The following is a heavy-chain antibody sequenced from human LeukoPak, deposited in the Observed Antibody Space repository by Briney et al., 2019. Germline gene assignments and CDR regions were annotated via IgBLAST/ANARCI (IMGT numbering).Heavy chain of an antibody. CDR1: GFTFISYA. Sequence: GGSLRLSCAASGFTFISYAIHWVRQAPGKGLEWVAVISFHGTDSFYADSVKGRFTISRDNSKNTLYLQMSSLRTEDTAVYYCASPGVSDFWGQGTLVTVSS. CDR2: ISFHGTDS. D-gene: IGHD3-10*01. CDR3: ASPGVSDF. J-gene: IGHJ4*02. V-gene: IGHV3-30*04.